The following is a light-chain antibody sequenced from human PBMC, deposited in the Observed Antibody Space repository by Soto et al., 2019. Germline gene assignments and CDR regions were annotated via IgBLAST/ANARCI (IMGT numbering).Light chain of an antibody. CDR1: QSVSSSY. J-gene: IGKJ5*01. CDR3: QQCGSSPIT. Sequence: EIVLTQSPGTLSLSPGERAALSCRASQSVSSSYLAWYQQKIGQAPRLLIYDASSMATGIPDRFSGSGSGTDFTLTISRLQPEDFAVYFCQQCGSSPITFGQGTRLEIK. CDR2: DAS. V-gene: IGKV3-20*01.